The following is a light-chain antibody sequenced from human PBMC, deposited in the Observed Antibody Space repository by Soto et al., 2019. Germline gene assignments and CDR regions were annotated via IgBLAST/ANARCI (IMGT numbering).Light chain of an antibody. J-gene: IGLJ1*01. CDR1: SSDVGGYNY. V-gene: IGLV2-8*01. CDR2: EVS. CDR3: SSYAGSNNFV. Sequence: QSALAQPPSASGSPGQSVTISCTGTSSDVGGYNYVSWYQQYPGKAPKLMIYEVSKRPSGVPDRFSGSKSGNTASLTVSGLQAEDEADYYCSSYAGSNNFVFGTGTKVNVL.